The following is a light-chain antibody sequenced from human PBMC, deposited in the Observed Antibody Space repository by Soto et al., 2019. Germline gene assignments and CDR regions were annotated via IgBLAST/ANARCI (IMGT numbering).Light chain of an antibody. CDR1: QSLNSN. CDR3: QQYNTWPWT. Sequence: ETVMTQSPATLSVSPGERATLSCRASQSLNSNLAWYQQKPGQAPRLLIDGASDRATGIPDGFSGSGYGTEFTLSISSLQSEDFAVYYCQQYNTWPWTFGQGTKVESK. V-gene: IGKV3-15*01. CDR2: GAS. J-gene: IGKJ1*01.